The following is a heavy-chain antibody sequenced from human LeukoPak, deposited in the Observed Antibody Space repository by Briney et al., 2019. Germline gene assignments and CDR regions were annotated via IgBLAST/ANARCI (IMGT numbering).Heavy chain of an antibody. J-gene: IGHJ4*02. D-gene: IGHD6-13*01. CDR1: GYTFTGYY. CDR2: INPNSGGT. CDR3: ARDSSSWYRGFDY. Sequence: ASVKVSCKASGYTFTGYYMHWVRQAPGQGLEWMGWINPNSGGTNYAQKFQGRVTMTRDTSISTAYMEPSRLRSDDTAVYYCARDSSSWYRGFDYWGQGTLVTVSS. V-gene: IGHV1-2*02.